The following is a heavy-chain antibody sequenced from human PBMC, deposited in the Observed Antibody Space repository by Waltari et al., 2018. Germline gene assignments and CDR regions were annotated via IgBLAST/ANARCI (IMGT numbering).Heavy chain of an antibody. V-gene: IGHV3-23*01. CDR2: IGGSGGST. CDR3: AKDTAARPRGPDY. J-gene: IGHJ4*02. Sequence: EVQLLESGGGLVQPGGSLRLSCAASGFTFSSYAMSWVRQVPGKGLECVSAIGGSGGSTYYADSVKGRFTNSRDNSKNTLYLQMNSLRAEDTAVYYCAKDTAARPRGPDYWGQGTLVTVSS. CDR1: GFTFSSYA. D-gene: IGHD6-6*01.